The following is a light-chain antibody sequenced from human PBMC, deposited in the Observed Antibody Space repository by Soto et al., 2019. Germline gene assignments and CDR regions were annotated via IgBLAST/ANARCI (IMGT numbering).Light chain of an antibody. CDR1: SSDVGGYNY. V-gene: IGLV2-14*01. CDR2: EVS. J-gene: IGLJ1*01. CDR3: SSYTTSSTLLFV. Sequence: QSALTQPASVSGSPGQSITISCTGNSSDVGGYNYVSWYQQHPGKAPKLMIYEVSNRPSAVSNRFSGSKSGNTASLTISGLQAEDEADYYCSSYTTSSTLLFVFGTGTKVTVL.